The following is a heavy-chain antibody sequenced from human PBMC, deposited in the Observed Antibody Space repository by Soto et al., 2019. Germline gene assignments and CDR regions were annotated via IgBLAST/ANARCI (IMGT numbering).Heavy chain of an antibody. Sequence: SGHTLVNPTQTLTLTCSFSGFSLSTSGLYVSWIRQPPGKALEWLARIEWDDDKYYSTSLKTRLTISKDTSKNQVVLTMTNMDPVHTATYYCARISLYSSGWYDLDYWGQGTLVTVSS. V-gene: IGHV2-70*11. J-gene: IGHJ4*02. CDR3: ARISLYSSGWYDLDY. CDR2: IEWDDDK. CDR1: GFSLSTSGLY. D-gene: IGHD6-19*01.